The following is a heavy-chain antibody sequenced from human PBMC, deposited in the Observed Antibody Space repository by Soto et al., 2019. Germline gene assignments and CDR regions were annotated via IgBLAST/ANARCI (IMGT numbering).Heavy chain of an antibody. Sequence: GGSLRLSCAASGFTFSSYAMSWVRQAPGKGPEWVSAISGRGGSTYYADSVKGRFTISRDNSKNTLYLQMNSLRAEDTAVYYCAKDECSGGSCYPDKSYYFDYWGQGTLVTVSS. J-gene: IGHJ4*02. D-gene: IGHD2-15*01. CDR1: GFTFSSYA. V-gene: IGHV3-23*01. CDR2: ISGRGGST. CDR3: AKDECSGGSCYPDKSYYFDY.